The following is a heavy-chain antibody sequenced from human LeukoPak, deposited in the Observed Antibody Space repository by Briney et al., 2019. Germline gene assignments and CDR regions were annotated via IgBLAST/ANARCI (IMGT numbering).Heavy chain of an antibody. CDR3: AKWGDYDVLTGYYVSDY. J-gene: IGHJ4*02. CDR2: ISGSGGST. V-gene: IGHV3-23*01. D-gene: IGHD3-9*01. Sequence: GSLELSRAGSGFHFSSYAMSLGRPAPGKGLEWVSAISGSGGSTYYADSVKSRFTISRDNSKNTLYLQINSLRAEDTAVYYCAKWGDYDVLTGYYVSDYWGQGTLVTVSS. CDR1: GFHFSSYA.